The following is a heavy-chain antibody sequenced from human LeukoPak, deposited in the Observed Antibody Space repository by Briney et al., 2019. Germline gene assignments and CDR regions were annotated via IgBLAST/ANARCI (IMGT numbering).Heavy chain of an antibody. D-gene: IGHD6-13*01. Sequence: GGALRLSCAASGGTLSSYWRSGVRQAPGEGREGVAEINYDGSEKNYVDSVKGRFAISRDNARNSLYLQMNSLRAEDTAVYYCARDIEAAGLFFDYWGRGTLVTVSS. CDR3: ARDIEAAGLFFDY. CDR1: GGTLSSYW. V-gene: IGHV3-7*01. CDR2: INYDGSEK. J-gene: IGHJ4*02.